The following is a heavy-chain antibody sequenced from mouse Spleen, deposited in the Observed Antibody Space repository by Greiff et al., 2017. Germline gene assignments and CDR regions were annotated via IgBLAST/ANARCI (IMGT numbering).Heavy chain of an antibody. CDR1: GFNIKDTY. CDR2: IDPANGNT. J-gene: IGHJ2*01. CDR3: ARGSSYRLPYYFDY. Sequence: EVKLMESGAELVKPGASVKLSCTASGFNIKDTYMHWVKQRPEQGLEWIGRIDPANGNTKYDPKFQGKATITADTSSNTAYLQLSSLTSEDTAVYYCARGSSYRLPYYFDYWGQGTTLTVSS. V-gene: IGHV14-3*02. D-gene: IGHD1-1*01.